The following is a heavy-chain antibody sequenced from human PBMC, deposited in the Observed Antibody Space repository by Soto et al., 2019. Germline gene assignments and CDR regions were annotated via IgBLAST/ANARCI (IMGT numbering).Heavy chain of an antibody. D-gene: IGHD2-15*01. CDR2: ISSSSSYT. Sequence: GSLRLSCAASGFTFSDYYMSWIRQAPGKGLEWVSYISSSSSYTNYADSVKCRFTISRDNAKNSLYLQMNSLRAEDTAVYYCARDAPPYCSGGSCYSGGDYWGQGTLVTVSS. CDR3: ARDAPPYCSGGSCYSGGDY. J-gene: IGHJ4*02. CDR1: GFTFSDYY. V-gene: IGHV3-11*06.